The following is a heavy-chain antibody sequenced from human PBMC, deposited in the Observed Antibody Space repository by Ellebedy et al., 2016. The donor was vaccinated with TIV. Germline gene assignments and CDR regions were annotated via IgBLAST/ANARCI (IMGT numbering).Heavy chain of an antibody. Sequence: GESLKISXAASGLTFSNYWMNWVRQAPGKGLEWVANIKQDGSEKYYVDSVKGRFSISRDNAKNSLYLLMNSLRAEDTAVYYCATGGAVVVNAHEYLQHWGQGTLVTVSS. CDR1: GLTFSNYW. CDR3: ATGGAVVVNAHEYLQH. J-gene: IGHJ1*01. CDR2: IKQDGSEK. V-gene: IGHV3-7*01. D-gene: IGHD2-15*01.